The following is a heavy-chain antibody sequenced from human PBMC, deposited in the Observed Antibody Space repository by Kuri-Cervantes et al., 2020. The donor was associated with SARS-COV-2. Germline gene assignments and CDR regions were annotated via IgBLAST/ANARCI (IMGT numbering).Heavy chain of an antibody. CDR2: LDHSGKA. J-gene: IGHJ3*01. Sequence: SETLSLTCTVSGGSISSSSYYWGWIRQPPGKGPEWIGELDHSGKANYNPSLKSRVTISVDKSKNQFSLKVTSMAAADTAVYYCARASTSVYGVLIALFSSNAFDVWGQGTMVTVSS. D-gene: IGHD2-21*01. CDR3: ARASTSVYGVLIALFSSNAFDV. CDR1: GGSISSSSYY. V-gene: IGHV4-61*05.